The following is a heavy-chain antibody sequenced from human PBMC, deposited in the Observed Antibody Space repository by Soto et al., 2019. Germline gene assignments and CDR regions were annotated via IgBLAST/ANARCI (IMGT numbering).Heavy chain of an antibody. Sequence: QVQLQESGPGLVKPSQTLSLTCTVSGGSISSGGYYWSWIRQHPGKGLEWIGYIYYSGSTYYNPSLKSRVTIAVDTSKNQFSLKLSSVTAADTAVYYCARGGGDYYYYYMDVWGKGTTVTVSS. CDR1: GGSISSGGYY. CDR2: IYYSGST. J-gene: IGHJ6*03. V-gene: IGHV4-31*03. CDR3: ARGGGDYYYYYMDV. D-gene: IGHD4-17*01.